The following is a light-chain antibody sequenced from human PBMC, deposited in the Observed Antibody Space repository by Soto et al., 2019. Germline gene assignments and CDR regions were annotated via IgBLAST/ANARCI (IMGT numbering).Light chain of an antibody. CDR1: QSISSW. J-gene: IGKJ5*01. CDR2: RAS. CDR3: QQYNAYPLT. Sequence: DIQMTQSPSTLSVSVGDRVTITCRASQSISSWLAWYQQKPGKAPKFLIYRASNLYSGVPSRFSGSGSGTKFTLTISSLQPDDFATYYCQQYNAYPLTFGQGTRLE. V-gene: IGKV1-5*03.